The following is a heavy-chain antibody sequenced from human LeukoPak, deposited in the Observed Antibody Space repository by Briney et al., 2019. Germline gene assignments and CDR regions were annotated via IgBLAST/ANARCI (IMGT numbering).Heavy chain of an antibody. J-gene: IGHJ6*04. CDR1: GFPFNTYS. CDR2: ISSSSTGTM. V-gene: IGHV3-48*04. CDR3: ATRRCSIAACRASSYRCFDF. Sequence: GGSLRLSCAASGFPFNTYSMNWVRQAPGKGLEWVSYISSSSTGTMYYADSVKGRFTISRDNAKNSLSLQMNNLRAEDTAVYYCATRRCSIAACRASSYRCFDFWGTGTTVTVSS. D-gene: IGHD2-2*01.